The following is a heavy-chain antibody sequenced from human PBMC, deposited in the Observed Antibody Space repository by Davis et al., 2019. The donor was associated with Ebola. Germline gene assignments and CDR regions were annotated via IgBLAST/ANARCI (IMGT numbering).Heavy chain of an antibody. CDR2: INPNSGGT. Sequence: ASVKVSCKASGYTFTNYYMHWVRQAPGQGLEWMGRINPNSGGTNYAQKFQGRVTITRDSSTSTAYMELSSLRSEDTAVYYCVASYSATYRVDYWGQGTLVTVSS. D-gene: IGHD1-26*01. CDR3: VASYSATYRVDY. CDR1: GYTFTNYY. V-gene: IGHV1-2*06. J-gene: IGHJ4*02.